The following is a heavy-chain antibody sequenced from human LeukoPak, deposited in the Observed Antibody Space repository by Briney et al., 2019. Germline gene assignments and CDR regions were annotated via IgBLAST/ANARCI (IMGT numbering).Heavy chain of an antibody. CDR2: IAYDGSRA. D-gene: IGHD5-12*01. CDR1: GFTFGGYG. Sequence: PGGSLRLSCAGSGFTFGGYGMHWFRQTPGKGLEWVAVIAYDGSRAFYADSVKGRFTISRDNSKNTMSVQMDDLRAEDTAVYYCKGYNNAHFDYWGQGTLATVSS. J-gene: IGHJ4*02. V-gene: IGHV3-33*03. CDR3: KGYNNAHFDY.